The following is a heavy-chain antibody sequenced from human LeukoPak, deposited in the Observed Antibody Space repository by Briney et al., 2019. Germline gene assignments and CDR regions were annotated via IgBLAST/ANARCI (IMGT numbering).Heavy chain of an antibody. J-gene: IGHJ4*02. Sequence: GGSLRLSCVASGFTFSDAWMSWVRQAPGKGLEWVGRIKSKIDGGTIDYGAPVKGRFAISRDDSRNTLYLQMNSLKTEDTAVYYCTTRRQDGCWGQGTLVTVS. D-gene: IGHD6-25*01. CDR1: GFTFSDAW. CDR3: TTRRQDGC. CDR2: IKSKIDGGTI. V-gene: IGHV3-15*01.